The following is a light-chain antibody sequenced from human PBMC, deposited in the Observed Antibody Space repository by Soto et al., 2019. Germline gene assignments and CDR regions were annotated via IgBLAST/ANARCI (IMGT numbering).Light chain of an antibody. CDR1: QSISSW. V-gene: IGKV1-5*03. CDR2: KAS. J-gene: IGKJ1*01. Sequence: DIQMTQSPSTLSASVGDKVTITCRASQSISSWLAWYQQKPGKAPKLLIYKASSLESGVPSRFSGSGSGTDFTLTISSLQPEDSAIYYCLQDYIYPRTFGQGTKVEIK. CDR3: LQDYIYPRT.